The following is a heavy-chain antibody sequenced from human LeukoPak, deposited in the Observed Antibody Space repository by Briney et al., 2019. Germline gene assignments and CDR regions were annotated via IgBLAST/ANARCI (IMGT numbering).Heavy chain of an antibody. CDR1: GGSFSGYY. CDR2: INHSGGT. D-gene: IGHD5-24*01. J-gene: IGHJ3*02. CDR3: ARGRSRWLQSDAFDI. Sequence: SETLSLTCAVYGGSFSGYYWSWIRQPPGKGLEWIGEINHSGGTNYNPSLKSRVTISVDTSKNQFSLKLSSVTAADTAVYYCARGRSRWLQSDAFDIWGQGTMVTVSS. V-gene: IGHV4-34*01.